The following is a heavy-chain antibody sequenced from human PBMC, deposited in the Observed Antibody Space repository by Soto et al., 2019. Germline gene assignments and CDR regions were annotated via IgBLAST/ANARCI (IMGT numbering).Heavy chain of an antibody. CDR1: GFTFSSYS. J-gene: IGHJ4*02. D-gene: IGHD3-22*01. CDR2: ISSSSSTI. CDR3: ARDRYDSSGYEAPFDY. Sequence: HPGGSLRLSCAASGFTFSSYSMNWVRQAPGKGLEWVSYISSSSSTIYYADSVKGRFTISRDNAKNSLYLQMNSLRDEDTAVYYCARDRYDSSGYEAPFDYWGKGTLVTVSS. V-gene: IGHV3-48*02.